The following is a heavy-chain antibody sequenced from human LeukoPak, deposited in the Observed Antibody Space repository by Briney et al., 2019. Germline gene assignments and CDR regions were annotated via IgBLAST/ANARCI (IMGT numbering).Heavy chain of an antibody. D-gene: IGHD5-12*01. V-gene: IGHV1-18*01. J-gene: IGHJ4*02. CDR1: GYTFTSYG. CDR2: ISAYNGNT. CDR3: ARVDGYSGYDNFDY. Sequence: ASVKVPCKASGYTFTSYGISWVRQAPGQGLEWMGWISAYNGNTNYAQKLQGRVTMTTDTSTSTAYMELRSLRSDDTAVYYCARVDGYSGYDNFDYWGQGTLVTVSS.